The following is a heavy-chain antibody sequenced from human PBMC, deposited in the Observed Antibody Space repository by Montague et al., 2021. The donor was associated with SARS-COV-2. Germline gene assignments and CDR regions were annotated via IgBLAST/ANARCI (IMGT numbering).Heavy chain of an antibody. D-gene: IGHD1-1*01. CDR3: ARGAPGY. CDR1: GGSFSDYH. V-gene: IGHV4-34*01. CDR2: INYGGST. J-gene: IGHJ4*02. Sequence: SETLSLTCAVDGGSFSDYHWTWIRQSPGEGLEWIGQINYGGSTKYNPSLKSRVTISIDTSKNQFSLKLTSVTAADTAVYYCARGAPGYWGQRTLVTVSS.